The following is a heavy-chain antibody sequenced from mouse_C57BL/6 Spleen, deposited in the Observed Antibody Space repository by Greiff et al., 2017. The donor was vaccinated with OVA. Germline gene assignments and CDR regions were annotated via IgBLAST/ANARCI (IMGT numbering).Heavy chain of an antibody. D-gene: IGHD1-1*01. CDR3: ALYGSSGGYAMDY. CDR1: GFNIKNTY. Sequence: VQLKESVAELVRPGASVKLSCTASGFNIKNTYMHWVKQRPEQGLEWIGRIDPANGNTKYAPKFQGKATITADTSSNTAYLQLSSLTSEDTAIYYCALYGSSGGYAMDYWGQGTSVTVSS. CDR2: IDPANGNT. J-gene: IGHJ4*01. V-gene: IGHV14-3*01.